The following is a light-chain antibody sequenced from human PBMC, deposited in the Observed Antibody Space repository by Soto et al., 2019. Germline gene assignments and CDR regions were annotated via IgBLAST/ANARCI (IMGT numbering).Light chain of an antibody. V-gene: IGKV3-20*01. J-gene: IGKJ1*01. Sequence: EIVLTQSPGTLSLSPGERATLSCRASPSLTSTYLAWYQQKPGQAPRLLIYDASTRATDIPDRFSGSGSGIDFTLTISRLEPEDFSVYSCQQFGSSPVTFGQGTKVEIK. CDR2: DAS. CDR1: PSLTSTY. CDR3: QQFGSSPVT.